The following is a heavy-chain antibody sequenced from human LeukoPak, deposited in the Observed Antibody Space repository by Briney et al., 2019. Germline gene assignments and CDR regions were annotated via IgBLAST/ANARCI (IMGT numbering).Heavy chain of an antibody. J-gene: IGHJ6*02. V-gene: IGHV3-23*01. D-gene: IGHD3-10*01. CDR2: ISGSGGST. Sequence: GGSLRLSCAASGFTFSSYAMSWVRQAPGKGLEWVSAISGSGGSTYYADSVKGRFTISRDNSKNTLYLQMNSLTAEDTAVYYCAKDQRAINYYYGMDVWGQGTTVTVSS. CDR1: GFTFSSYA. CDR3: AKDQRAINYYYGMDV.